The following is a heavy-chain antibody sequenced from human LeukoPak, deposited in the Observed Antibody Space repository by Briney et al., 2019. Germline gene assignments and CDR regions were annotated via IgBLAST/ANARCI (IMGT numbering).Heavy chain of an antibody. CDR1: GYSISSAYY. CDR2: MYHSGST. J-gene: IGHJ4*02. V-gene: IGHV4-38-2*02. D-gene: IGHD3-9*01. Sequence: PSETLSLTCSVSGYSISSAYYWGWIRQPPGKGLEWIGTMYHSGSTNYNPSLKSRVTISVDTSKNQFSLNLSSVTAADTAVYYCAREPPPDILTGYYTGFDYWGQGNLVTVSS. CDR3: AREPPPDILTGYYTGFDY.